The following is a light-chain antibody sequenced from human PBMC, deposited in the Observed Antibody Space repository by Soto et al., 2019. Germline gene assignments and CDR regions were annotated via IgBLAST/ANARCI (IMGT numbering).Light chain of an antibody. CDR1: SSDVGGYNY. CDR2: AVS. V-gene: IGLV2-23*02. J-gene: IGLJ1*01. Sequence: QSVLTQPASVSGSPGQSITISCTGTSSDVGGYNYVSWYQQHPGKAPKLMIYAVSNRPSGVSNRFSGSKSGDTASLTISGLQAEDEADYYCCSYAGNSSYVFGTGTKVTVL. CDR3: CSYAGNSSYV.